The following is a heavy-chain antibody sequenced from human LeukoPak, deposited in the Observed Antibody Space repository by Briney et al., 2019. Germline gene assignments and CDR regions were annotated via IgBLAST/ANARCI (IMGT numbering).Heavy chain of an antibody. Sequence: GGSLRLSCVASGFTVNNNYMNWVRQGPGKGLEWVSVISSGGSTYYADSVTGRFTISRDNSKNTLYLQMNSLRAEDTALYYCARDYGSGTYWVYYYMDVWGKGATVTVSS. D-gene: IGHD1-26*01. V-gene: IGHV3-53*05. J-gene: IGHJ6*03. CDR3: ARDYGSGTYWVYYYMDV. CDR2: ISSGGST. CDR1: GFTVNNNY.